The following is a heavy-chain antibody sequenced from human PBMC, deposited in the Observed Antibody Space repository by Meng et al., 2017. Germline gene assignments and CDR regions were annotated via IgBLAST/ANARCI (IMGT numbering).Heavy chain of an antibody. J-gene: IGHJ4*02. Sequence: PRWHVTGLCARAPSRFDGARVSWVCQAPGKGLERVGRIERKSAGGTTYYAATDKRRFTISRDESKNTLSRQRDSLINEETAVYFCATSAAAADHWGQGTLVTVSS. D-gene: IGHD6-13*01. V-gene: IGHV3-15*04. CDR2: IERKSAGGTT. CDR1: PSRFDGAR. CDR3: ATSAAAADH.